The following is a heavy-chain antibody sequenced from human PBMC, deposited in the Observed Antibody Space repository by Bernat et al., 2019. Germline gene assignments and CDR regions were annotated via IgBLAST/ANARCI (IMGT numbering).Heavy chain of an antibody. CDR1: GGTFSSYA. D-gene: IGHD6-13*01. J-gene: IGHJ6*03. Sequence: QVQLVQSGAEVKKPGSSVKVSCKASGGTFSSYAISWVRQAPGQGLEWMGGIIPIFGTANYAQKFQGRVTITADESTSTAYMELSSLRSEDTAVYYCARVGYSSSWFPNYYYYYMDVWGKGTTVTVSS. CDR3: ARVGYSSSWFPNYYYYYMDV. CDR2: IIPIFGTA. V-gene: IGHV1-69*01.